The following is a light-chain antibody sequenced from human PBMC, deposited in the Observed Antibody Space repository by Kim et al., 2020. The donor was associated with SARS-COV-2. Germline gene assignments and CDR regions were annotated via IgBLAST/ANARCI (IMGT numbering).Light chain of an antibody. Sequence: QAVVTQEPSLTVSPGGTVTLTCGSSTGTVTSSHYPYWFQQKPGQAPRTLIYDTSTKHSWTPARFSGSLLGGKAALTLSGAQPEDEADYYCLLSLSGAWVFGGETKVTVL. J-gene: IGLJ3*02. V-gene: IGLV7-46*01. CDR3: LLSLSGAWV. CDR1: TGTVTSSHY. CDR2: DTS.